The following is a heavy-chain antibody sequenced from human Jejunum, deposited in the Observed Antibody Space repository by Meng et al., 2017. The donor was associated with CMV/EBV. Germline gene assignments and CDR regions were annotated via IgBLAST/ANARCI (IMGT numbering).Heavy chain of an antibody. D-gene: IGHD5-12*01. Sequence: SAPGLGNPSRPLSLPCTFSGASISTYYWPWIRQPAGKGLEWIGRIYTSGSTHYHPSLKSRVTMSVDTSKNQFSRKLSSVTAADTAVYYCARENSGYDYWGQGTLVTVSS. V-gene: IGHV4-4*07. CDR1: GASISTYY. J-gene: IGHJ4*02. CDR2: IYTSGST. CDR3: ARENSGYDY.